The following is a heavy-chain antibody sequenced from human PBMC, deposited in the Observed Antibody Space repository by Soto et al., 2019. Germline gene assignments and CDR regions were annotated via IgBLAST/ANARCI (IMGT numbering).Heavy chain of an antibody. V-gene: IGHV3-21*01. CDR1: GFTFSSYA. J-gene: IGHJ4*02. CDR2: ISSSSSYI. Sequence: GGSLRLSCAASGFTFSSYAMSWVRQAPGKGLEWVSSISSSSSYIYYADSVKGRFTISRDNAKNSLYLQMNSLRAEDTAVYYCARPLYDSSGYNDYWGQGTLVTVSS. D-gene: IGHD3-22*01. CDR3: ARPLYDSSGYNDY.